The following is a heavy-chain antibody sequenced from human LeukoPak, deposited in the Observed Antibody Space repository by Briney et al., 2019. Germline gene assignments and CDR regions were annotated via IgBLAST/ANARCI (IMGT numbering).Heavy chain of an antibody. CDR2: IYHSGST. CDR1: GYSISSGYY. D-gene: IGHD6-19*01. Sequence: PSETLSLTCAVSGYSISSGYYWGWIRLPPGKGLEWIGSIYHSGSTYYNPSLKSRVTISVDTSKNQFSLKLSSVTAADTAVYYCARQDSKTYSSGWYYFDYWGQGTLVTVSS. J-gene: IGHJ4*02. CDR3: ARQDSKTYSSGWYYFDY. V-gene: IGHV4-38-2*01.